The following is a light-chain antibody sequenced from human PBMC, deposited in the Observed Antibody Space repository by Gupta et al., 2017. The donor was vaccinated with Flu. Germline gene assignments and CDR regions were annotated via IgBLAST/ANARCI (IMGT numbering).Light chain of an antibody. CDR3: LHSADTPET. J-gene: IGKJ2*01. Sequence: DIQMTQSPSSLSASVGDRVTLTCRASQSISAYLRWYQQKPGKAPKLLLYAISRLKNGVPSRFSGSGSGTDFTLTISGLQPEDFANYYCLHSADTPETFGQGTNLEIK. CDR2: AIS. CDR1: QSISAY. V-gene: IGKV1-39*01.